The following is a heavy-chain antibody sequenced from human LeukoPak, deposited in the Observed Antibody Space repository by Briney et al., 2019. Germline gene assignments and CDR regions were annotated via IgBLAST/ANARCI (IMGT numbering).Heavy chain of an antibody. CDR3: AKRYGSGTYFEF. D-gene: IGHD3-10*01. CDR2: ISGDGTST. CDR1: GLTFSGYW. J-gene: IGHJ4*02. V-gene: IGHV3-74*01. Sequence: PGGSLRLSCAASGLTFSGYWMHWVRQAPGKGLVWVSRISGDGTSTGYADPVKGRFTISRDNAKNTLYLQMNSLRDEDTAVYYCAKRYGSGTYFEFWGQGTLVTVSS.